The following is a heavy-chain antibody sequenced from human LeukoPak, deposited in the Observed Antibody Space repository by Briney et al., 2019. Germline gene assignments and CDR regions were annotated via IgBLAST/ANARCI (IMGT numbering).Heavy chain of an antibody. CDR2: IIPIFGTA. Sequence: ASVKVSCKASGSTFSSYAISWVRQAPGQGLEWMGGIIPIFGTANYAQKFQGRVTITADESTSTAYMELSSLRSEDTAVYYCARVSVGYYYDSSGYIDAFDIWGQGTMVTVSS. V-gene: IGHV1-69*13. J-gene: IGHJ3*02. D-gene: IGHD3-22*01. CDR1: GSTFSSYA. CDR3: ARVSVGYYYDSSGYIDAFDI.